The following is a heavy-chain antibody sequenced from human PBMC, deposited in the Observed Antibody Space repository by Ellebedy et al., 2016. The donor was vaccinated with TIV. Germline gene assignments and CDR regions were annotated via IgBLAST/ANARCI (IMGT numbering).Heavy chain of an antibody. CDR1: GFTFSSYA. V-gene: IGHV3-23*01. J-gene: IGHJ3*02. Sequence: GESLKISCAASGFTFSSYAMSWFRQAPGKGLECFSAIGGRGDDTYYADSVKGRFAISRDTSKNTLHLQMNSLRAEDTAVYYCAKDLHHKSADAFDIWGQGTMVTVSS. CDR2: IGGRGDDT. CDR3: AKDLHHKSADAFDI. D-gene: IGHD4-11*01.